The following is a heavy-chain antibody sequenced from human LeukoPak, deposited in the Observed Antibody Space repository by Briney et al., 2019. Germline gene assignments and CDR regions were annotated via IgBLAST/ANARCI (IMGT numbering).Heavy chain of an antibody. CDR3: ARGGVTDPFDF. Sequence: SETLSLTCTVSGGSISTYYWSWIRQPAGKGLEWIGRIYTSGSTNYNPSLKSRVTMSVDTSKSQFPLKLSSVTAADTALYYCARGGVTDPFDFWGQGTLVTVSS. J-gene: IGHJ4*02. D-gene: IGHD1-14*01. CDR2: IYTSGST. V-gene: IGHV4-4*07. CDR1: GGSISTYY.